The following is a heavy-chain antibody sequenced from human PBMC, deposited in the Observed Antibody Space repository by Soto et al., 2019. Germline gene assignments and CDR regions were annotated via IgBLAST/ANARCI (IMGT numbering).Heavy chain of an antibody. J-gene: IGHJ6*02. CDR2: ISWNSGSI. CDR1: GFTFDDYA. D-gene: IGHD3-22*01. V-gene: IGHV3-9*01. Sequence: GGSLRLSCAASGFTFDDYAMHWVRQAPGKGLEWVSGISWNSGSIGYADSVKGRFTISRDNAKNSLYLQMNSLRAEDTALYYWAKDYYDSSGYYYYYYGMDVWGQGTAVAVSS. CDR3: AKDYYDSSGYYYYYYGMDV.